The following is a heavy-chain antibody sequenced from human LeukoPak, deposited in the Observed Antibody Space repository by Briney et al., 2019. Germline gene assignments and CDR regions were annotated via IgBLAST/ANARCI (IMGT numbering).Heavy chain of an antibody. J-gene: IGHJ3*02. D-gene: IGHD3-16*01. Sequence: VGSLRLSCAASGFTFSSYSMNWVRQAPGKGLEWVSSISSSSSYIYHADSVKARFTISRDNAKNSLYLQVNSLRAKDTAVYYCARYMITFGGATDAFDIWGQGTMVTVSS. CDR3: ARYMITFGGATDAFDI. CDR1: GFTFSSYS. CDR2: ISSSSSYI. V-gene: IGHV3-21*01.